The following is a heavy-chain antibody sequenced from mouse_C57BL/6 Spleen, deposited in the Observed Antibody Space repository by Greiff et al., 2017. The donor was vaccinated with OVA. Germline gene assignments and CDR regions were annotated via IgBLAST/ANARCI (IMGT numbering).Heavy chain of an antibody. CDR2: IDPSDSYT. V-gene: IGHV1-50*01. Sequence: QVQLQQPGAELVKPGASVKLSCKASGYTFTSYWMQWVKQRPGQGLEWIGEIDPSDSYTNYNQKFKGKATLTVDTSSSTAYMQLSSLTSEDSAVYDCARRDYYYGSSYGMDYWGQGTSVTVSS. CDR3: ARRDYYYGSSYGMDY. CDR1: GYTFTSYW. J-gene: IGHJ4*01. D-gene: IGHD1-1*01.